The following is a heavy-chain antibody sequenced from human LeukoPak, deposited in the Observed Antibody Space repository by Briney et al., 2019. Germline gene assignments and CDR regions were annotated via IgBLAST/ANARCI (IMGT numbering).Heavy chain of an antibody. CDR3: ARLSPYYYYGMDV. CDR2: IYYSGST. J-gene: IGHJ6*02. Sequence: SETLSLTCTVSGGSIRSYYWSWIRQPPGKGLEWIGYIYYSGSTNYNPSLKSRVTISVDTSKNQFSLKLSSVTAADTAVYYCARLSPYYYYGMDVWGQGTTVTVSS. V-gene: IGHV4-59*01. CDR1: GGSIRSYY.